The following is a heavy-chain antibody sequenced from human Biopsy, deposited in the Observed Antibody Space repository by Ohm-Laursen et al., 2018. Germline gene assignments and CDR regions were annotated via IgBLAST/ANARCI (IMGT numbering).Heavy chain of an antibody. Sequence: TLSLTCSVSGGSISSRNHYWGWLRPPPGKGLEWIGHVYYSGSTFYNSSLESRVTVSVDTSKNQFHLRLTPMSASDTAVYYCARHSLDDFWSGAHYYFDYWGLGTLVTGSS. CDR2: VYYSGST. CDR1: GGSISSRNHY. CDR3: ARHSLDDFWSGAHYYFDY. D-gene: IGHD3-3*01. V-gene: IGHV4-39*01. J-gene: IGHJ4*02.